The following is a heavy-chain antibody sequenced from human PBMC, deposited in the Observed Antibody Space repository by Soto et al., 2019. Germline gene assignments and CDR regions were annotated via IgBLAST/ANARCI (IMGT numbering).Heavy chain of an antibody. CDR2: ISSSSSYI. D-gene: IGHD3-3*01. Sequence: GGSLRLSCAASGFTFSSYSMDWVRQAPGKGLEWVSSISSSSSYIYYADSVKGRFTISRDNAKNSLYLQMNSLRAEDTAVYYCATGDFWSGPSATYYFDYWGQGT. V-gene: IGHV3-21*01. CDR3: ATGDFWSGPSATYYFDY. CDR1: GFTFSSYS. J-gene: IGHJ4*02.